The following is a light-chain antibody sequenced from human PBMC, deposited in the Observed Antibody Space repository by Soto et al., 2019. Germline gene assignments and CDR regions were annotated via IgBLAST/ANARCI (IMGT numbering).Light chain of an antibody. CDR1: QSISSC. V-gene: IGKV1-5*01. CDR2: EAS. CDR3: QQYNSYSRWT. Sequence: DIQMTQSPSTLSPSVGDRVTITCRASQSISSCLAWYQQKPGKAPKLLIYEASSLESGVPSRFSGSGSGTELALTISSLHTDYFANYYCQQYNSYSRWTFGQGTNVDI. J-gene: IGKJ1*01.